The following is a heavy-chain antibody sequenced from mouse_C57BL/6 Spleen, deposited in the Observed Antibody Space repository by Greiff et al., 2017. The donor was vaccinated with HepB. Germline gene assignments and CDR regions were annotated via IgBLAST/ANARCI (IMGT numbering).Heavy chain of an antibody. D-gene: IGHD3-2*02. J-gene: IGHJ2*01. CDR3: ARGNSSGYVPYYFDY. CDR2: INPYNGGT. CDR1: GYTFTDYY. V-gene: IGHV1-19*01. Sequence: EVQLQQSGPVLVKPGASVKMSCKASGYTFTDYYMNWVKQSHGKSLEWIGVINPYNGGTSYNQKFKGKATLTVDKSSSTAYMELNSLTSEDSAVYYCARGNSSGYVPYYFDYWGQGTTLTVSS.